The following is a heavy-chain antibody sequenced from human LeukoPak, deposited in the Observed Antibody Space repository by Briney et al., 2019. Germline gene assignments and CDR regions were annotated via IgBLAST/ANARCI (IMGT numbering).Heavy chain of an antibody. CDR2: ISGSGGST. CDR1: GFTFSSSA. Sequence: GGSLRLSCAASGFTFSSSAMSWVRQAPGKGLEWVSAISGSGGSTYYADSVKGRFTISRDNSKNTLYVQVNSLGTEDTAAYYCAKGSYYDSSGSFYFDYWGQGTLVTVSS. D-gene: IGHD3-22*01. J-gene: IGHJ4*02. V-gene: IGHV3-23*01. CDR3: AKGSYYDSSGSFYFDY.